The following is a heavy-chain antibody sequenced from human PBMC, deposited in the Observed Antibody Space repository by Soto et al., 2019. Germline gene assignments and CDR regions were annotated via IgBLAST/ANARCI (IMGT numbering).Heavy chain of an antibody. J-gene: IGHJ4*02. CDR1: GYTFTGYY. CDR3: ARVSSSWYGGFFDY. D-gene: IGHD6-13*01. V-gene: IGHV1-2*04. Sequence: ASVKVSCKASGYTFTGYYMHWVRQAPGQGLEWMGWINPNSGGTNYAQKFQGWVTITRDTSISTAHMELSRLRSDDTAVYYCARVSSSWYGGFFDYWGQGTLVTVSS. CDR2: INPNSGGT.